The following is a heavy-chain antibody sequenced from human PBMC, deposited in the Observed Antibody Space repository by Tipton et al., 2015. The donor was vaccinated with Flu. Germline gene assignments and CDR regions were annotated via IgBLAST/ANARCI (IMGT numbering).Heavy chain of an antibody. Sequence: TLSLTCTVSGGSVSTATYYWSWIRQPPGKGLEWIGYIHYSGTTSSSPSLQSRVTLSVDTSRNQFSLNLTSITAADTAVYYCARDAPAYFYDTSGHSQVDAFDIWGQGTMVTVSS. CDR3: ARDAPAYFYDTSGHSQVDAFDI. CDR2: IHYSGTT. J-gene: IGHJ3*02. D-gene: IGHD3-22*01. CDR1: GGSVSTATYY. V-gene: IGHV4-61*01.